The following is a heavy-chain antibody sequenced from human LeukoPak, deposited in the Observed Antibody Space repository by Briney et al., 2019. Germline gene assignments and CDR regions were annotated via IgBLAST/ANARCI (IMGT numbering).Heavy chain of an antibody. CDR1: GFTFSNYA. CDR3: ASYYDYGSDAFDI. D-gene: IGHD3-16*01. V-gene: IGHV3-30*04. CDR2: ISYDGSDE. J-gene: IGHJ3*02. Sequence: GGSLRLSCEGSGFTFSNYAIHWVPQTPGNGLEWMTMISYDGSDEYFADSVKGRFSISRDNSKNTVYLQMNSLRAEDTAVYYCASYYDYGSDAFDIWGQGTMVTVSS.